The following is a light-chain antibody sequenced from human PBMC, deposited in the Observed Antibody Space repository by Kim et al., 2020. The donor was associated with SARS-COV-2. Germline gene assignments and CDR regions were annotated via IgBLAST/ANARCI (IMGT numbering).Light chain of an antibody. CDR3: QQYNIGWT. J-gene: IGKJ1*01. CDR2: KAS. Sequence: SASVGDRVTITCRASQSISIWLAWYQQKPGKAPNLLIYKASSLESGVPSRFGGSGSGTEFTLTISSLQPDDFATYYCQQYNIGWTFGQGTKVDIK. CDR1: QSISIW. V-gene: IGKV1-5*03.